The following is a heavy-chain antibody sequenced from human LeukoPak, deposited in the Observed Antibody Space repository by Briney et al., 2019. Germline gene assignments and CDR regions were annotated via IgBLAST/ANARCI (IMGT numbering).Heavy chain of an antibody. D-gene: IGHD1-20*01. V-gene: IGHV3-7*01. Sequence: GGSLRLSCAASGFTFSSYWMSWVRQAPGKGLEWVANIKQDGSEKYYVDSVKGRFTISRDNAKNSLYLQMNSLRAEDTAVYYCARAITGTTLYYYYYMDVWGKGTTVTVSS. CDR3: ARAITGTTLYYYYYMDV. J-gene: IGHJ6*03. CDR1: GFTFSSYW. CDR2: IKQDGSEK.